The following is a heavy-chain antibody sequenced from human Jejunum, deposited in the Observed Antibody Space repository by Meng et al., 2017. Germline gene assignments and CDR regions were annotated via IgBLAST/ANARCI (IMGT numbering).Heavy chain of an antibody. Sequence: SETLSLTCTVSGGSISSGSYYWSWIRQPAGKGLEWIGRIYASGSTNYNPSLKSRVTISVDTSKNQFSLKLSSVTAADTAVYYCARGGGPTERAWGQGTLVTVSS. J-gene: IGHJ4*02. CDR2: IYASGST. D-gene: IGHD3-16*01. CDR3: ARGGGPTERA. V-gene: IGHV4-61*02. CDR1: GGSISSGSYY.